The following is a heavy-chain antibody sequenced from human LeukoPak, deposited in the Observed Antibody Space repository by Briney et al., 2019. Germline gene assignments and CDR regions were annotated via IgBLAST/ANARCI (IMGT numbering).Heavy chain of an antibody. J-gene: IGHJ4*02. Sequence: GESLKISCKGSGYSFTTYWIGWVRQMPGIGLEWMGFIYGGGTDTRYSPSFQGQVTISIDKSINTAYLQWSSLKASDTSIYYCARTGDGKYYFDYWGQGTLVTVSS. V-gene: IGHV5-51*01. CDR1: GYSFTTYW. CDR3: ARTGDGKYYFDY. D-gene: IGHD5-24*01. CDR2: IYGGGTDT.